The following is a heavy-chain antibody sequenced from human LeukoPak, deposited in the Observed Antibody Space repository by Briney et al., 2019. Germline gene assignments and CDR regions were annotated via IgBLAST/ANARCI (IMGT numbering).Heavy chain of an antibody. J-gene: IGHJ4*02. CDR2: IGIDSGNT. D-gene: IGHD5-24*01. CDR3: GRDHNFAFDN. V-gene: IGHV3-11*06. Sequence: PGGSLRLSCAASGFIFGDYSMNWVRQPPGKGLEWISYIGIDSGNTKYADSVKGRFTISADNAKNSLYLQMNSLRVEDTAVYYCGRDHNFAFDNWGQGTLVTVSS. CDR1: GFIFGDYS.